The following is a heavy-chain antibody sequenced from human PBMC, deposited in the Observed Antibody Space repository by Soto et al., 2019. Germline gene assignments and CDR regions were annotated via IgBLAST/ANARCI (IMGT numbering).Heavy chain of an antibody. CDR3: ARDRGEGYCISTSCYYYYGMDV. Sequence: QVQLVESGGGVVQPGRSLRLSCAASGFTFSSYAMHWVRQAPGKGLEWVAVISYDGSNKYYADSVKGRFTISRDNSKNTLYLQMNSLRAEDTAVYYCARDRGEGYCISTSCYYYYGMDVWGHGTTVTVSS. J-gene: IGHJ6*02. CDR1: GFTFSSYA. CDR2: ISYDGSNK. D-gene: IGHD2-2*01. V-gene: IGHV3-30-3*01.